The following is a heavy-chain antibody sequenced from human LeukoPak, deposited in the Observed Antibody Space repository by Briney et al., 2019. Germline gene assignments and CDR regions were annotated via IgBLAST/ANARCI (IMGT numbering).Heavy chain of an antibody. CDR2: INGSGSRT. V-gene: IGHV3-23*01. Sequence: QPGGSLRLSCAASGFTFSSYAMTWVRQAPGKGLEWVSGINGSGSRTYYADSVKGRFTISRDKSKNTVYLQMDSLRAEDTAVYYCASHYDSGGYDASDIWGQGTMVTVSS. J-gene: IGHJ3*02. D-gene: IGHD3-22*01. CDR3: ASHYDSGGYDASDI. CDR1: GFTFSSYA.